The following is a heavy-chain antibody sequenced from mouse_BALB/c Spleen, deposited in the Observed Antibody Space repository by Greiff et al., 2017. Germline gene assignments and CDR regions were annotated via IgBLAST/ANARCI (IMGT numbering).Heavy chain of an antibody. D-gene: IGHD1-1*01. Sequence: EVKLEESGGGLVQPGGSMKLSCVASGFTFSNYWMNWVRQSPEKGLEWVAEIRLKSNNYATHYAESVKGRFTISRDDSKSSVYLQMNNLRAEDTGIYYCTRDLLLRSFDYWGQGTTLTVSS. V-gene: IGHV6-6*02. CDR1: GFTFSNYW. J-gene: IGHJ2*01. CDR2: IRLKSNNYAT. CDR3: TRDLLLRSFDY.